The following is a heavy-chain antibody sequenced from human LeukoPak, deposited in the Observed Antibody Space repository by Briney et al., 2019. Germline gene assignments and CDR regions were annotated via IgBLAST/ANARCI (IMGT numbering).Heavy chain of an antibody. CDR3: ARDQGGFDY. Sequence: SETLSLTCAVYGGSFSGYYWSWIRQPPGKGLEWIGYIYYSGSTNYNPSLKSRVTISVDTSKNQFSLKLSSVTAADTAVYYCARDQGGFDYWGQGTLVTVSS. J-gene: IGHJ4*02. D-gene: IGHD3-16*01. V-gene: IGHV4-59*01. CDR2: IYYSGST. CDR1: GGSFSGYY.